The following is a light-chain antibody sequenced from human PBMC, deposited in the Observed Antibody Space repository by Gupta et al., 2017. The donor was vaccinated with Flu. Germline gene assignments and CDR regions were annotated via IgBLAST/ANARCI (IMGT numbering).Light chain of an antibody. J-gene: IGLJ3*02. V-gene: IGLV1-51*01. CDR2: DNS. CDR3: ETWDRSLNAVV. CDR1: SSNIGKNS. Sequence: QSVLTQPPSVTAPPGPKVTISCSGRSSNIGKNSVSWFQQVPGKAPKLLIYDNSKRPSGIPDRFSGSKSDTSATLDITGLQTGGEADYYCETWDRSLNAVVFGGGTKLTV.